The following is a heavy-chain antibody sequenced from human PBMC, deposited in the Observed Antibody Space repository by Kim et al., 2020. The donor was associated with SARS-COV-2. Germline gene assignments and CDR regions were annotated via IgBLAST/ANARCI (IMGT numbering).Heavy chain of an antibody. CDR1: GFIFSAYW. CDR3: ARDQPPMWWRIDY. V-gene: IGHV3-7*01. D-gene: IGHD2-21*01. J-gene: IGHJ4*02. Sequence: GGSLRLSCEASGFIFSAYWMSWVRQAPGKGLEWVANIKQDGSEKYYVDSVKGRFTISRDNAKNSLYLQMNSLRAEDTAVYYCARDQPPMWWRIDYWGQGTLVTVSS. CDR2: IKQDGSEK.